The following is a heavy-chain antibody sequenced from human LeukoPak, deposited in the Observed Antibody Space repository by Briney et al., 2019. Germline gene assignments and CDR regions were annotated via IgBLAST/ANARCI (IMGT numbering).Heavy chain of an antibody. J-gene: IGHJ4*02. CDR1: GFTFSNAW. D-gene: IGHD3-3*01. CDR2: IKSKTDGGTT. Sequence: GGSLRLSCTASGFTFSNAWMNWVRQAPGKGLEWVGRIKSKTDGGTTDYAAPVKGRFTISRDDSKNTLYLQMNSLKTEDTAVYYCTTDVDLEWLFIDYWGQGTLVTVSS. V-gene: IGHV3-15*01. CDR3: TTDVDLEWLFIDY.